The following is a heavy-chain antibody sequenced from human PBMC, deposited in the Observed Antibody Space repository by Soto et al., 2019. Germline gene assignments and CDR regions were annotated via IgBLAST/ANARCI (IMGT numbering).Heavy chain of an antibody. V-gene: IGHV4-34*01. J-gene: IGHJ4*02. CDR2: INHSGST. Sequence: SETLSLTCAVYGGSFSGYYWSWIRQPPGKGLEWIGEINHSGSTNYNPSLKSRVTISVDTSKNQFSLKLSSVTAADTAVYYCARAETYYYDSSGYPLDYWGQGTLVSVSS. CDR3: ARAETYYYDSSGYPLDY. D-gene: IGHD3-22*01. CDR1: GGSFSGYY.